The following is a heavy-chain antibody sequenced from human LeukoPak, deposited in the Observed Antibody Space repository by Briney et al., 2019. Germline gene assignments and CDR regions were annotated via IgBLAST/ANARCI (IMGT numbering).Heavy chain of an antibody. CDR2: ISAYNGNT. CDR1: GYTFTSYG. Sequence: ASVKVSCNASGYTFTSYGISWVRQAPGQGLEWMGWISAYNGNTNYAQKLQGRVTMTTDTSTSTAYMELRSLRSDDTAVYYCARVLRFLEWLPTANVWGQGTLVTVSS. D-gene: IGHD3-3*01. CDR3: ARVLRFLEWLPTANV. J-gene: IGHJ4*02. V-gene: IGHV1-18*01.